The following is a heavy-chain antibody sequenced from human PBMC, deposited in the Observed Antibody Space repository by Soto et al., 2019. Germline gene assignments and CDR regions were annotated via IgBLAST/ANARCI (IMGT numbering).Heavy chain of an antibody. Sequence: QVQLVESGGGVVQPGRSLRLSCAASGFTFNTYGMNWVRQAPGKGLEWVAIIWYDGSLKYYADSMKGRFTISRDNSKNTMYLQMNSLRAEDTAVYYCARVDCTVGSCKPYAYYPMDVWGQGTTVTVSS. V-gene: IGHV3-33*01. J-gene: IGHJ6*02. CDR2: IWYDGSLK. CDR1: GFTFNTYG. CDR3: ARVDCTVGSCKPYAYYPMDV. D-gene: IGHD2-15*01.